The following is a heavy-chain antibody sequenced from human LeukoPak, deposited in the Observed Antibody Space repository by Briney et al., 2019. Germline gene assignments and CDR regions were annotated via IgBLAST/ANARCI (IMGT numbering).Heavy chain of an antibody. Sequence: SVKVSCKASGGTFSSYAISWVRQAPGQGLEWMGGIIPIFGTANYAQKFQGRVTITADKSTSTAYMELSSLRSDDTAVYYCARVGGYYFAPDYWGQGTLVTVSS. CDR1: GGTFSSYA. V-gene: IGHV1-69*06. CDR2: IIPIFGTA. CDR3: ARVGGYYFAPDY. J-gene: IGHJ4*02. D-gene: IGHD2-15*01.